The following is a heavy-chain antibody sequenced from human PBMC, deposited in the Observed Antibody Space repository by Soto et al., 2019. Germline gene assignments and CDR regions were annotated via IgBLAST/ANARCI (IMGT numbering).Heavy chain of an antibody. V-gene: IGHV3-15*01. D-gene: IGHD3-9*01. CDR3: TTDGIRYFDWYTFDY. CDR1: GLPFRNAG. J-gene: IGHJ4*02. Sequence: EVQLVESGGGLEKLGGSLRLSCAASGLPFRNAGMSWARKAPGKGLEWVGRIKSKTDGGTTDYAAPVKGRFTISRDDSKNTLYLQMNSLKTEDTAVYYCTTDGIRYFDWYTFDYWGQGTLVTVSS. CDR2: IKSKTDGGTT.